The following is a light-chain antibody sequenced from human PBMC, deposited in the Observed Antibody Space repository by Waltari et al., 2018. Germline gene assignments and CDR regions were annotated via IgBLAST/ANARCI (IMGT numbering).Light chain of an antibody. CDR1: QSVSSN. J-gene: IGKJ3*01. CDR2: GAS. V-gene: IGKV3-15*01. CDR3: QQYNNWPPLFT. Sequence: EIVLPQPPVTLSVSPGERATPPCRASQSVSSNLAWYQQKPGQAPRLLIYGASTRATGIPARFSGSGSGTEFTLTISSLQSEDFAVYYCQQYNNWPPLFTFGPGTKVDIK.